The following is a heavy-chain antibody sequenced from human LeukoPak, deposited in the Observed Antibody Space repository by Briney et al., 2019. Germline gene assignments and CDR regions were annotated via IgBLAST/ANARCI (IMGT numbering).Heavy chain of an antibody. V-gene: IGHV4-38-2*02. CDR2: IYHSGST. CDR3: ARGPVAAAGIYYYYMDV. Sequence: SETLSLTCTVSGYSISSGYYWGWIRQPPGKGLEWIGSIYHSGSTYYNPSLKSRVTISVDTSKNQFSLKLSSVTAADTAVYYCARGPVAAAGIYYYYMDVWGKGTTVTVSS. J-gene: IGHJ6*03. CDR1: GYSISSGYY. D-gene: IGHD6-13*01.